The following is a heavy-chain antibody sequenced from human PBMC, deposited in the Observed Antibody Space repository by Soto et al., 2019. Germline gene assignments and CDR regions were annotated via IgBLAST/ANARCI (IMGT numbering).Heavy chain of an antibody. J-gene: IGHJ4*02. Sequence: EVQLVESGGGLVKPGESLRLSCVASGFNFNTYTMSWVRQAPGKGLEWVSSISSKSAYIYYADSVEGRFTVSRDNAKTSLYLQMTALRADDTAVYYCASVVRYYSESTESDWCQGTLVTVSS. CDR1: GFNFNTYT. V-gene: IGHV3-21*01. D-gene: IGHD3-22*01. CDR2: ISSKSAYI. CDR3: ASVVRYYSESTESD.